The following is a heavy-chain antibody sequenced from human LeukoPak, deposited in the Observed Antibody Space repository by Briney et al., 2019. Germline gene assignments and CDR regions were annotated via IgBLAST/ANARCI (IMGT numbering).Heavy chain of an antibody. CDR3: ARVADDYFDY. J-gene: IGHJ4*02. D-gene: IGHD6-19*01. CDR2: ITTSSIYI. Sequence: PGGSLRLSCTASGLSLNNYAMSWVRQVPGKGLEWVSSITTSSIYIYYGDSVKGRFTISRDNDKNSLYLQMNSLRAEDTAVYYCARVADDYFDYWGQGTLVTVSS. CDR1: GLSLNNYA. V-gene: IGHV3-21*01.